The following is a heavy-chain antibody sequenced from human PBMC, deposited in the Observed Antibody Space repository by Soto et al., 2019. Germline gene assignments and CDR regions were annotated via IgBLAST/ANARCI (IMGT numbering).Heavy chain of an antibody. Sequence: GGSLRLSCAASGFTFSSYAMSWVRQAPGKGLEWVSAISGSGGSTYYADSVKGRFTISRDNSKDTLYLQMNSLRAEDTAVYYCARDVYLPYNWNYVDAPPTPDYWGQGTLVTVSS. CDR1: GFTFSSYA. CDR3: ARDVYLPYNWNYVDAPPTPDY. D-gene: IGHD1-7*01. V-gene: IGHV3-23*01. CDR2: ISGSGGST. J-gene: IGHJ4*02.